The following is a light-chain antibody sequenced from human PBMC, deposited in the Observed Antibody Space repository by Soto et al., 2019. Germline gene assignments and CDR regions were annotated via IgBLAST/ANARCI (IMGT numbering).Light chain of an antibody. J-gene: IGKJ1*01. V-gene: IGKV1-6*01. CDR1: QDIRND. CDR3: LQDYSYPLT. Sequence: AIQMTQSPSSLSASIGDRVTITCRASQDIRNDLVWYQQKQGTAPQILIHGASTLQSGVRSRFSGSGAGLYVTLTVSSVPLGDFATYYWLQDYSYPLTFGQGTKVEV. CDR2: GAS.